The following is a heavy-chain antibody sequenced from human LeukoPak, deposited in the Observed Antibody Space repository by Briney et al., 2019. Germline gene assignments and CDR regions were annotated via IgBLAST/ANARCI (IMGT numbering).Heavy chain of an antibody. J-gene: IGHJ4*02. Sequence: GTLSLTCAVSGGSISSNNWWSWVRQAPGKGLEWVSVIYTGGNTDHADSVQGRFTLSRDNSKNTLYLHMNSLRVEDTAVYYCARGRPPYYFDYWGQGTLVTVSS. CDR3: ARGRPPYYFDY. V-gene: IGHV3-53*01. CDR1: GGSISSNN. CDR2: IYTGGNT.